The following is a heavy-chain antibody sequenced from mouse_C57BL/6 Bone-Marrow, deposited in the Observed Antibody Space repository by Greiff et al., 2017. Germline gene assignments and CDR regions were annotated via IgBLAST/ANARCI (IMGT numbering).Heavy chain of an antibody. CDR2: ISSGGDYI. D-gene: IGHD2-4*01. J-gene: IGHJ4*01. Sequence: EVKVVESGEGLVKPGGSLKLSCAASGFTFSSYAMSWVRQTPEKRLEWVAYISSGGDYIYYADTVKGRFTISRDNARNTLYLQMSSLKSEDTAMYYCTRDCDYEWAMDYWGQGTSVTVSS. CDR3: TRDCDYEWAMDY. V-gene: IGHV5-9-1*02. CDR1: GFTFSSYA.